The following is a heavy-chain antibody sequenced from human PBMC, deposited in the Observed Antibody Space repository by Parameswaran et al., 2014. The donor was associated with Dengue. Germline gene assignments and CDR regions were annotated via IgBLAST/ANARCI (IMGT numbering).Heavy chain of an antibody. D-gene: IGHD5-18*01. V-gene: IGHV4-34*01. CDR3: ARGKGDFSYGFFVFDY. CDR2: INHSGST. Sequence: WIRQPPGKGLEWIGEINHSGSTNYNPSLKSRVTISVDTSKNQFSLKLSSVTAADTAVYYCARGKGDFSYGFFVFDYWGQGTLVTVSS. J-gene: IGHJ4*02.